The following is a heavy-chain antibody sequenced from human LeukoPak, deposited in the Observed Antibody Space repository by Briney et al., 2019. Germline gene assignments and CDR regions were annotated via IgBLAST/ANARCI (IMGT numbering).Heavy chain of an antibody. D-gene: IGHD1-26*01. J-gene: IGHJ3*02. V-gene: IGHV3-48*01. CDR1: GFTFSSYS. CDR2: ISSSSSTI. Sequence: SGGSLRLSCAASGFTFSSYSMNWVRQAPGKGLEWVSYISSSSSTIYYADSVKGRFTISRDNAKNSLYLQMNSLRAEDTAVYYCANSGQREVLGDGSDIWGQGTLVTVSS. CDR3: ANSGQREVLGDGSDI.